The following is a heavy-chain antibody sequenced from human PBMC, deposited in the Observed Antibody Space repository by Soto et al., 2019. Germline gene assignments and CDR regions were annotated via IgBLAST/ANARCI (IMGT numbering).Heavy chain of an antibody. V-gene: IGHV3-30*18. CDR3: AKDLQSYGDYDYYCYGMDV. Sequence: QVQLVESGGGEVQPGRSLTISCAASGFTFSTYGMHWVRQTPGKGLEWVAVISYDGTNKFYSDSVKVRFNISRDNFKNTLTLLMNSLRADDTSVYSCAKDLQSYGDYDYYCYGMDVWGLGTRVTVSS. CDR2: ISYDGTNK. CDR1: GFTFSTYG. J-gene: IGHJ6*02. D-gene: IGHD4-17*01.